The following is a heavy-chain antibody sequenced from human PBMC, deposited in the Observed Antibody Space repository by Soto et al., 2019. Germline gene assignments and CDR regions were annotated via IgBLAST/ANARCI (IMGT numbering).Heavy chain of an antibody. J-gene: IGHJ4*02. CDR3: ATGTTMVKVDS. D-gene: IGHD5-18*01. V-gene: IGHV4-28*01. CDR1: GYSITSRDW. Sequence: PSETLSLTCAVFGYSITSRDWWGWIRQPPGKGLEWIGYIYYSGSTYYSPSLKSRITMSIDTSKNQFSLKLSSVTAVDTAVYYCATGTTMVKVDSWGQGTLVTVSS. CDR2: IYYSGST.